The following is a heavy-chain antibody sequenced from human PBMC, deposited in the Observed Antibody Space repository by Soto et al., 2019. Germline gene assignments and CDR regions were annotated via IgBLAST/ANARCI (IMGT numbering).Heavy chain of an antibody. CDR3: ARGSLGYCSGGSCSHFDY. CDR2: IIPIFGTA. J-gene: IGHJ4*02. V-gene: IGHV1-69*13. Sequence: GASVKVSCKASGGTFSSYAISWVRQAPGQGLEWMGGIIPIFGTANYAQKFQGRVTITADESTSTAYMELSSLRSEDTAVYYCARGSLGYCSGGSCSHFDYWGQGTLVTVSS. D-gene: IGHD2-15*01. CDR1: GGTFSSYA.